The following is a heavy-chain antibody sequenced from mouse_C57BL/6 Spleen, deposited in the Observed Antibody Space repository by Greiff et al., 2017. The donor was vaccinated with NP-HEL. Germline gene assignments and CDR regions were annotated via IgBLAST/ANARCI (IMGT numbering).Heavy chain of an antibody. J-gene: IGHJ2*01. CDR1: GYAFSSSW. CDR2: IYPGDGDT. Sequence: VQLQQSGPELVKPGASVKISCKASGYAFSSSWMNWVKQRPGQGLEWIGRIYPGDGDTNYNGKFKGKATLTADKSSSTAYMQLSSLTSEDSAVYFCATYDYTANFDYWGQGTTLTVSS. CDR3: ATYDYTANFDY. D-gene: IGHD2-4*01. V-gene: IGHV1-82*01.